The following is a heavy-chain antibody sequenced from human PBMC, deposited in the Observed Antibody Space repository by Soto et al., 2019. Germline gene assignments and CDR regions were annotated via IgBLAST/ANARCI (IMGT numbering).Heavy chain of an antibody. Sequence: SETLSLTCTVTGGTISGYYWTWIRQSAGGGLEWIGRIYSSGSTNYNPSLKSRVTISLDTPMNHFSLRLSSVTAADTAVYYCARGQRFSDWFDPWGQGTLVTVSS. CDR3: ARGQRFSDWFDP. J-gene: IGHJ5*02. D-gene: IGHD3-3*01. V-gene: IGHV4-4*07. CDR2: IYSSGST. CDR1: GGTISGYY.